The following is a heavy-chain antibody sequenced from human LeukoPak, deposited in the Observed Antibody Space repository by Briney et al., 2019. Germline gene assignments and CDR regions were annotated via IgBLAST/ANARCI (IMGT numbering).Heavy chain of an antibody. D-gene: IGHD2-8*02. CDR1: GFTFSTQG. Sequence: GRSLRLSCVASGFTFSTQGMHWVRQAPGKGLEWVALISNDGSNAYYGDSVKGRFTISRDNSKNTVYLQMDGLRSDDTAVYFCANASTGGTTCFYVDYWGRRTLVSVSS. CDR3: ANASTGGTTCFYVDY. CDR2: ISNDGSNA. J-gene: IGHJ4*02. V-gene: IGHV3-30*18.